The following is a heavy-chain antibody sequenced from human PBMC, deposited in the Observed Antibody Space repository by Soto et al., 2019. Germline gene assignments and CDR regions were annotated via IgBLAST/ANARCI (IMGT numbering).Heavy chain of an antibody. CDR2: IYYSGST. CDR1: GGSISSYY. Sequence: SETLSLTCTVSGGSISSYYWSWIRQPPGKGLEWIGYIYYSGSTNYNPSLKSRVTISVDTSKNQFSLKLSSVTAADTAVYYCARHGGPGYSGYDPISPFDYWGQGTLVTVSS. CDR3: ARHGGPGYSGYDPISPFDY. J-gene: IGHJ4*02. V-gene: IGHV4-59*08. D-gene: IGHD5-12*01.